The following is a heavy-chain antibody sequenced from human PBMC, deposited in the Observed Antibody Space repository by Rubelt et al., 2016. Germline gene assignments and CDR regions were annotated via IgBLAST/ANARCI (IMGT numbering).Heavy chain of an antibody. CDR1: GFTVSSNY. CDR2: IYSGGST. Sequence: SGFTVSSNYMSWVRQAPGKGLEWVSVIYSGGSTYYVDSVKGRFTISRDNSKNTLYLQMNSLRAEDTAVYYCARGRELYYYGMDVWGQGTTVTVSS. CDR3: ARGRELYYYGMDV. D-gene: IGHD1-7*01. V-gene: IGHV3-53*01. J-gene: IGHJ6*02.